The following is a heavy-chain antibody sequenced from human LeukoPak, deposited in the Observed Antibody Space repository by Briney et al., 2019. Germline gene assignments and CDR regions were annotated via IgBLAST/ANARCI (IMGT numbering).Heavy chain of an antibody. CDR2: IFNSGST. Sequence: SETLSLTCTVSGDSISSGGYYWSWIRQHPGKGLEWIGYIFNSGSTYYNPSLKSRVTISEDTSKNQFSLKLSSVTAADTAVYYCAPTAEAYTSWWKVWGQGTLVTVSS. CDR1: GDSISSGGYY. CDR3: APTAEAYTSWWKV. D-gene: IGHD3-16*01. J-gene: IGHJ4*02. V-gene: IGHV4-31*03.